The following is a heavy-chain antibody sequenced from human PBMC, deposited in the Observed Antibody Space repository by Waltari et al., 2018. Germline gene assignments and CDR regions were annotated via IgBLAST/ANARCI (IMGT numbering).Heavy chain of an antibody. CDR1: GYSISSGYY. D-gene: IGHD3-10*01. CDR2: IYHSGST. Sequence: QVQLQESGPGLVKPSETLSPTCAVSGYSISSGYYWGWIRQPPGKGLEWIGSIYHSGSTYYNPSLKSRVTISVDTSKNQFSLKLSSVTAADTAVYYCARLQVRGVMGYFDYWGQGTLVTVSS. CDR3: ARLQVRGVMGYFDY. V-gene: IGHV4-38-2*01. J-gene: IGHJ4*02.